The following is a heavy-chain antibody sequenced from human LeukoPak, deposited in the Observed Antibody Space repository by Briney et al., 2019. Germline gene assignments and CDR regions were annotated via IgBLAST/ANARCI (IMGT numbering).Heavy chain of an antibody. J-gene: IGHJ2*01. D-gene: IGHD6-25*01. CDR2: ISAGGGST. CDR1: GFTFSSFG. Sequence: GGSLRLSCAASGFTFSSFGMNWVRQAPEKGREWVSTISAGGGSTYYADSVKGRFTISRDNAKNTLYLQMNSLTAEDTAVYYCARGPPWYFDLWGRGTLVTVSS. V-gene: IGHV3-23*01. CDR3: ARGPPWYFDL.